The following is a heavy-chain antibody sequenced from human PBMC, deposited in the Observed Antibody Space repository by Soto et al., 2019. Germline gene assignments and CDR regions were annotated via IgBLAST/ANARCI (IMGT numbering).Heavy chain of an antibody. J-gene: IGHJ4*02. CDR2: IKQDGSEK. Sequence: PGGSLRLSCAASGFTFSSYAMSWVRQAPGKGLEWVANIKQDGSEKYYVDSVKGRFTISRDNAKNSLYLQMNSLRAEDTAVYYCARMGGWCSSTSCYKDYFDYWGQGTLVTVSS. CDR1: GFTFSSYA. V-gene: IGHV3-7*01. CDR3: ARMGGWCSSTSCYKDYFDY. D-gene: IGHD2-2*02.